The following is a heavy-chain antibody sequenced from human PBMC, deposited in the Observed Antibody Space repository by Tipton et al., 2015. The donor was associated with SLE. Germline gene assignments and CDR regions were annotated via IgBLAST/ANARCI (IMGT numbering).Heavy chain of an antibody. CDR3: ARDGSCWYGEVY. D-gene: IGHD6-19*01. V-gene: IGHV4-59*11. CDR2: IYYSGST. J-gene: IGHJ4*02. CDR1: GGSISSHY. Sequence: LRLSCTASGGSISSHYWSWIRQPPGKGLEYFGYIYYSGSTNYNPSRKRRVTISVDASKNQFSLKLSSVTAADTAVYYCARDGSCWYGEVYCGQGTLVTVS.